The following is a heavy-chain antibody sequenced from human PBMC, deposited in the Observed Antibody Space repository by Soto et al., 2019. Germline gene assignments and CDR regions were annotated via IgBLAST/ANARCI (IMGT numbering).Heavy chain of an antibody. J-gene: IGHJ4*02. Sequence: DVQLVESGGGLVQPGGSLRLSCATSGFTFSRYWIHWVRQVPGEGLVWVSRIDGSGTNIDYAESVKGRFTISRDFAKSTVFLQMYSLRAEDTAVYHCVRLGFVGEGDFWGQGILVTVSS. V-gene: IGHV3-74*01. CDR3: VRLGFVGEGDF. D-gene: IGHD2-21*01. CDR1: GFTFSRYW. CDR2: IDGSGTNI.